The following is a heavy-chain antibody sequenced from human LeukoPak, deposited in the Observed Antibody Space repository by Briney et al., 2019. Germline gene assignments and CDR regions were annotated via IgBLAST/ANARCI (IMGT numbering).Heavy chain of an antibody. V-gene: IGHV1-69*05. CDR3: ARGSVSSGWYPF. Sequence: SVKVSCKASGGTFSSYAISWVRQAPGQGLEWMGRIIPIFGTANYAQKFQGRVTITTDESTSTAYMELSSLGSEDTAVYYCARGSVSSGWYPFWGQGSLVTVSS. CDR1: GGTFSSYA. J-gene: IGHJ4*02. CDR2: IIPIFGTA. D-gene: IGHD6-19*01.